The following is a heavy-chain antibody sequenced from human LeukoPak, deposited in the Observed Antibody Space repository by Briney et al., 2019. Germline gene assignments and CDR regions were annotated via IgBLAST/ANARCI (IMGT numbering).Heavy chain of an antibody. CDR3: ASRPYCSSTSCYTVFDY. Sequence: GASVKVSCKASGGTFISYAISWVRQAPGQGLEWMGGIIPIFGTANYAQKFQGRVTITADESTSTAYMELSSLRSEDTAVYYCASRPYCSSTSCYTVFDYWGQGTLVTVSS. V-gene: IGHV1-69*13. CDR2: IIPIFGTA. CDR1: GGTFISYA. D-gene: IGHD2-2*02. J-gene: IGHJ4*02.